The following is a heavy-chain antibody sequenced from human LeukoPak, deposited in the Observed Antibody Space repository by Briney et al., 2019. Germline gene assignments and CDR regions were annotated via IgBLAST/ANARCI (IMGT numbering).Heavy chain of an antibody. Sequence: SVTLSLTCAVSGYSISSGYYWGWIRQSPGKGLEWIGNIYHSGITHYNPSLQGRITLSVDTSKNQFSLNLSSVTAADTAVYYCTRFSTASSRPAYYWGQGTLVIVSS. J-gene: IGHJ4*02. CDR3: TRFSTASSRPAYY. V-gene: IGHV4-38-2*01. CDR2: IYHSGIT. CDR1: GYSISSGYY. D-gene: IGHD1-14*01.